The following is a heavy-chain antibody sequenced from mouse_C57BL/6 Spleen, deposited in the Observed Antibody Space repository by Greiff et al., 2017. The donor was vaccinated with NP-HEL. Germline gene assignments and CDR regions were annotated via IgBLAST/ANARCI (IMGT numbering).Heavy chain of an antibody. CDR1: GFSLTSYG. V-gene: IGHV2-4*01. Sequence: VKLMESGPGLVQPSQCLSITCTASGFSLTSYGVHWVRQPPGKGLEWLGVIWRGGSTDYNTDFNSRLSISKDNSKSQVFFKMNSLQADDTAMYYCAKNKHGSSYWYFEVWGTGTTVTVSS. J-gene: IGHJ1*03. CDR3: AKNKHGSSYWYFEV. CDR2: IWRGGST. D-gene: IGHD1-1*01.